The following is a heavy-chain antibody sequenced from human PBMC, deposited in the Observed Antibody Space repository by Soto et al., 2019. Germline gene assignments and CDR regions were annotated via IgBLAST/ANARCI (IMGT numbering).Heavy chain of an antibody. V-gene: IGHV1-45*02. J-gene: IGHJ6*02. CDR1: GYTFTYRY. CDR3: ASGGNYPFQYYYYGMDV. Sequence: GDSVKVSCKASGYTFTYRYLNCVRQAPGQALDWMGLITPFNGNTNYAQKFQDRVTITRDRSMSTAYMELSSLRSEDTAMYYCASGGNYPFQYYYYGMDVWGQGTTVTVSS. CDR2: ITPFNGNT. D-gene: IGHD4-4*01.